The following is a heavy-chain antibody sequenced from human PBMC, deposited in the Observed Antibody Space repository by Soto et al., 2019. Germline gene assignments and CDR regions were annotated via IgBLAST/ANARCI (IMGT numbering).Heavy chain of an antibody. V-gene: IGHV4-59*01. CDR2: IYYGGGT. D-gene: IGHD3-10*01. CDR3: SRSSSGSYYQQF. J-gene: IGHJ4*02. CDR1: DGSISSYY. Sequence: SKTLSLTSTVSDGSISSYYWNWIRQPPGKGLECIGDIYYGGGTKYNPSLKNRVTISRDTSKNQFSLKLSSVTAADTAVYYCSRSSSGSYYQQFWCQGALVTVSS.